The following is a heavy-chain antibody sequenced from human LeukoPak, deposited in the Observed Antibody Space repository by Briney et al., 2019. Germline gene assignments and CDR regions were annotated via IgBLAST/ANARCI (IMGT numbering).Heavy chain of an antibody. D-gene: IGHD3-16*01. CDR3: ARVTSRVLSNYNWFDP. V-gene: IGHV4-61*02. Sequence: PSQTLSLTCTVSGGSISSGSYYWSWIRQPAGKGLEWIGRIYTSGSTNYNPSLKSRVTISVDTSKNQFSLKLSSVTAADTAVYYCARVTSRVLSNYNWFDPWGQGTLVTVSS. CDR2: IYTSGST. CDR1: GGSISSGSYY. J-gene: IGHJ5*02.